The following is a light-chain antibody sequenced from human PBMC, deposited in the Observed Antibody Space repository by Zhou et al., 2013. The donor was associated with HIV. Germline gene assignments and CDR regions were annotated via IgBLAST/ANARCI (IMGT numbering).Light chain of an antibody. Sequence: EIVLTQSPGTLSLSPGERATLSCTASQSVSSSHLAWYQQKAGQAPRLLIYDASNRATGIPARFSGSGSGTDFTLTISSLEPEDFAVYYCQQRSNWPPVTFGGGTKVEIK. CDR1: QSVSSSH. V-gene: IGKV3-11*01. J-gene: IGKJ4*01. CDR3: QQRSNWPPVT. CDR2: DAS.